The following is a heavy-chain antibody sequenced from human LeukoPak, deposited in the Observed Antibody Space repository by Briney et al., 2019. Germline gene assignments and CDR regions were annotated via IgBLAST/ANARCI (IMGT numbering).Heavy chain of an antibody. CDR1: GFTLTTYA. CDR2: ISGSGGST. D-gene: IGHD2-2*01. J-gene: IGHJ4*02. V-gene: IGHV3-23*01. CDR3: ANQVPTAYVDY. Sequence: GGSLRLSCAASGFTLTTYAISSVRQAPGKGLEWVSAISGSGGSTYYADSVRGRFTIYRDNPKNTLYLQMNSLRAEDTAVYYCANQVPTAYVDYWGQGTLVTVSS.